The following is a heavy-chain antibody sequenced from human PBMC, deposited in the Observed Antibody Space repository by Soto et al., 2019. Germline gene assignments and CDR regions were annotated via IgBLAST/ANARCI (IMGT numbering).Heavy chain of an antibody. CDR1: GFTFSNHA. CDR2: ISGSGGSS. V-gene: IGHV3-23*01. Sequence: GGSLRLSCAASGFTFSNHAKSWVRQAPGKGPEWVSAISGSGGSSYYADSVKCRFTISRDNSKNTLYLQMNSLIAEDTAVYYCATKNTAGLPYYYYYYGMDVWGQGTTVTVSS. D-gene: IGHD5-12*01. CDR3: ATKNTAGLPYYYYYYGMDV. J-gene: IGHJ6*02.